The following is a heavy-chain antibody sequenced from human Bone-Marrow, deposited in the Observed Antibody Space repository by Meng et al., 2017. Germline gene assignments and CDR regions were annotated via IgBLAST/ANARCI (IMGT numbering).Heavy chain of an antibody. CDR2: IYPGDSDT. Sequence: GESLKISCEGSGYSFTDYWIAWVRQMPGKGLEWMGIIYPGDSDTRYGPSFQGQVTISAVNSISTAYIQWNSLKASDSAMYYCARDEDISAAGKLFGDYWGQGTLVTVSS. J-gene: IGHJ4*02. CDR1: GYSFTDYW. CDR3: ARDEDISAAGKLFGDY. V-gene: IGHV5-51*01. D-gene: IGHD6-25*01.